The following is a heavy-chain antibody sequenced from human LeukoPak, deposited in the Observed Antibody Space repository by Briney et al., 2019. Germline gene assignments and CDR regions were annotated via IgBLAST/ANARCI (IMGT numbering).Heavy chain of an antibody. V-gene: IGHV4-59*01. D-gene: IGHD6-13*01. J-gene: IGHJ5*02. CDR1: GGSISSYY. CDR2: IYYSGST. Sequence: PSETLSLTCTVSGGSISSYYWSCIRQPPGQGLWWVGYIYYSGSTNYNPSLTSRVTISVDTSKNQFSLKLSSVTAADTAVYYCARDNGSSKWAWFDPSGQGTLVTVSS. CDR3: ARDNGSSKWAWFDP.